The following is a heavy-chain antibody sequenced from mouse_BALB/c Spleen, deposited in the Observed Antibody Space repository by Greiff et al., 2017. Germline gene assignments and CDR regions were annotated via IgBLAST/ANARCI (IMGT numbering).Heavy chain of an antibody. J-gene: IGHJ4*01. D-gene: IGHD2-2*01. CDR3: ARIYGSPYAMDY. Sequence: VMLVESGPGLVQPSQSLSITCTVSGFSLTSSGVHWVRQSPGKGLEWLGVIWSGGSTDYNAAFISRLSISKDNSKIQVFFKMNSLQADDTAIYYCARIYGSPYAMDYWGQGTSVTVSS. V-gene: IGHV2-4-1*01. CDR2: IWSGGST. CDR1: GFSLTSSG.